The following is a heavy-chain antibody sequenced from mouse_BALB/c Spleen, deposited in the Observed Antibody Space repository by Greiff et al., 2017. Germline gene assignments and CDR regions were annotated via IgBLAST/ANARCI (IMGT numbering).Heavy chain of an antibody. CDR3: ARSNYDGPFAY. D-gene: IGHD2-3*01. V-gene: IGHV1-80*01. J-gene: IGHJ3*01. Sequence: QVQLKQSGAELVRPGSSVKISCKASGYAFSSYWMNWVKQRPGQGLEWIGQIYPGDGDTNYNGKFKGKATLTADKSSSTAYMQLSSLTSEDSAVYFCARSNYDGPFAYWGQGTLVTVSA. CDR1: GYAFSSYW. CDR2: IYPGDGDT.